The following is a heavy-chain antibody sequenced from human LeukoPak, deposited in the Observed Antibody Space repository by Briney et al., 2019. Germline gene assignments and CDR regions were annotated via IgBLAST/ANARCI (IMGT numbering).Heavy chain of an antibody. V-gene: IGHV3-30-3*01. CDR3: ARPLRDYFDY. CDR1: GFTFSSYA. D-gene: IGHD4-17*01. J-gene: IGHJ4*02. CDR2: ISYDGSNK. Sequence: PGGSLRLSCAASGFTFSSYAMHWVRQAPGKGLEWVAVISYDGSNKYYADSVKGRFTISRDNSKNTLYLQMNSLRAEDTAVYYCARPLRDYFDYWGQGTLVTVSS.